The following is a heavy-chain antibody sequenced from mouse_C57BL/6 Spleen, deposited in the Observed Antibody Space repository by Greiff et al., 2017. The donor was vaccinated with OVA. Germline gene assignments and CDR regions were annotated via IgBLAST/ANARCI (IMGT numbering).Heavy chain of an antibody. CDR2: INPYNGGT. CDR1: GYTFTDYY. Sequence: VQLQQSGAVLVKPGASVKLSCKASGYTFTDYYMNWVKQSPGKSLEWIGVINPYNGGTSSNQKFKGKATLAVDKSSSTAYMELNSLTSEDSAIYYCARRWLLQDYAMDYWGQGTSVTVSS. CDR3: ARRWLLQDYAMDY. D-gene: IGHD2-3*01. V-gene: IGHV1-19*01. J-gene: IGHJ4*01.